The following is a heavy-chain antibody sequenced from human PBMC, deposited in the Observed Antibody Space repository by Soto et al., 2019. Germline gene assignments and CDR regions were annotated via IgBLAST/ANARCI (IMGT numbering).Heavy chain of an antibody. CDR2: MNPNSGNT. J-gene: IGHJ5*02. CDR1: GYTFTSYD. D-gene: IGHD2-15*01. V-gene: IGHV1-8*01. Sequence: QVQLVQSGAEVKKPGDSVKVSCTASGYTFTSYDINWVRQATGQGHEWIGWMNPNSGNTGYAQQFQGRVTMTRNTSIRTAYMELSSLGSEDTAVYYCAREVAGWFDPWGQGTLVTVSS. CDR3: AREVAGWFDP.